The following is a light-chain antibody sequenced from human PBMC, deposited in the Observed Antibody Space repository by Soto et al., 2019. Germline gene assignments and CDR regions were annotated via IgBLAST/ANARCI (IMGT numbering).Light chain of an antibody. J-gene: IGLJ2*01. CDR1: SSNIGIDY. Sequence: QSVLTQPPSVSAAPGQKVTISCSGSSSNIGIDYVSWYQQLPGTAPKLLIYEGNKRPSGIPDRFSGSKSGTSATLDITGLQTGDEADYYCGAWDTSLSGGIFGGGTKVTV. CDR2: EGN. CDR3: GAWDTSLSGGI. V-gene: IGLV1-51*02.